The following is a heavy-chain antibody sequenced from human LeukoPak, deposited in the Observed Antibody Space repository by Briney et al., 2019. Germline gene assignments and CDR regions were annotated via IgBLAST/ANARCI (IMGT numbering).Heavy chain of an antibody. CDR1: GFTFSSYA. CDR2: ISGSGGST. Sequence: GSLRLSCAASGFTFSSYAMSWVRQAPGKGLEGVSAISGSGGSTNYADSVKGRLTISRDNSKNTLYLQMNSLRAEDTAVFYCAKTGVGYCTGGSCSAADYWGQGTLVTVSS. V-gene: IGHV3-23*01. J-gene: IGHJ4*02. D-gene: IGHD2-15*01. CDR3: AKTGVGYCTGGSCSAADY.